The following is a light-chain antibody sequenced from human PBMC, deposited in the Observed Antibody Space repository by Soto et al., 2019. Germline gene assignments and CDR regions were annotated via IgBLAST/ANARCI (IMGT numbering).Light chain of an antibody. J-gene: IGKJ4*01. Sequence: EIVLTQSPGTLSFSPGERASLSCRSSLSVRSSYLACYQQKPCQATRLLIYGASSRATGIPDSFSGSGSETDFTLTISRLEPEDFAVYFCQQYGDSPLTFGGGTKVDIK. CDR3: QQYGDSPLT. CDR1: LSVRSSY. CDR2: GAS. V-gene: IGKV3-20*01.